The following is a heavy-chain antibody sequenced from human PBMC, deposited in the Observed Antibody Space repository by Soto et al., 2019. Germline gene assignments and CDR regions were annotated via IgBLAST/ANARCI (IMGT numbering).Heavy chain of an antibody. CDR2: IYYSGST. J-gene: IGHJ5*02. V-gene: IGHV4-31*03. CDR3: ARTSYDSSGTAADP. D-gene: IGHD3-22*01. Sequence: SETLSLTCTVSGGSISSGGYYWSWIRQHPGKGLEWIGYIYYSGSTYYNPSLKSRVTISVDTSKNQFSLKLSSVTAADTAVYYCARTSYDSSGTAADPWGQGTLVTVS. CDR1: GGSISSGGYY.